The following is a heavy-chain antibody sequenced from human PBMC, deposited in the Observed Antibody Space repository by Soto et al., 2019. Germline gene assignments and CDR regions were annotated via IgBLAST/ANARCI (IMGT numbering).Heavy chain of an antibody. CDR2: IYPGDSEI. D-gene: IGHD4-17*01. Sequence: GESLKISCKASGYSFTSYWIGWVRQVPGEGLEWMGIIYPGDSEIRYNPSFQGQVTISADKSITTAYLQWSRLAASDTAMYYCARHSQDTVTPDFWGQGTLVTVSS. CDR1: GYSFTSYW. V-gene: IGHV5-51*01. J-gene: IGHJ4*02. CDR3: ARHSQDTVTPDF.